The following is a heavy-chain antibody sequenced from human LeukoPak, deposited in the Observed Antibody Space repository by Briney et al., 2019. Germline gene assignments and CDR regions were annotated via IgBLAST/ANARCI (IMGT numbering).Heavy chain of an antibody. J-gene: IGHJ4*02. CDR1: GFTFSSYG. CDR2: ISDDGSGK. D-gene: IGHD1-7*01. V-gene: IGHV3-30*18. Sequence: TGGSLRLSCAASGFTFSSYGIHWVRQAPGKGLEWLSVISDDGSGKYYADSVKGRFTISRDNPKNTLYLQMNSLKSEDTAAYFWAKETRGGGGFDYWGQGTLVTVSS. CDR3: AKETRGGGGFDY.